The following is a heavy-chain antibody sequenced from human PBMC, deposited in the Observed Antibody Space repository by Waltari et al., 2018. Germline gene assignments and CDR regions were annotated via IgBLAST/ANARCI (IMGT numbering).Heavy chain of an antibody. Sequence: EVQLVESGGGLVQPGGSLRPTCAASGFTFSSYEMNWVRQAPGKGLEWVSYMSSSGSTIYYADAVKGRFTISRDNAKNSLYLQMNSLRAEDTAVYYCARLADYDSSGYYHHNWFDPWGQGTLVTVSS. J-gene: IGHJ5*02. D-gene: IGHD3-22*01. CDR2: MSSSGSTI. CDR3: ARLADYDSSGYYHHNWFDP. V-gene: IGHV3-48*03. CDR1: GFTFSSYE.